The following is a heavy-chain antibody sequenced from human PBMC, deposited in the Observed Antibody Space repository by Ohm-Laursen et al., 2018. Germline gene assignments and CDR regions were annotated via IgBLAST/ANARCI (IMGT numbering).Heavy chain of an antibody. Sequence: SLRLSCAASGFTFSSYGMNWVRQAPGKGLEWVAVIWYDGSNKYYADSVKGRFTISRDNSKNTLYLQMNSLRAEDTAVYYCARDPGEQWLAYFDYWGQGTLVTVSS. CDR1: GFTFSSYG. CDR2: IWYDGSNK. J-gene: IGHJ4*02. D-gene: IGHD6-19*01. V-gene: IGHV3-33*01. CDR3: ARDPGEQWLAYFDY.